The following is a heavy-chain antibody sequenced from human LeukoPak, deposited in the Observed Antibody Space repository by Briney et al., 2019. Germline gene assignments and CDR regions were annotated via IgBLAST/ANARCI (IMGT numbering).Heavy chain of an antibody. V-gene: IGHV3-7*04. Sequence: GGSLRLSCAASGFTFSSFWMTWVRQAPGKGLEWVANIKQDGSEKYYVESVKGRFTISRDNAKNSLYLQMNSLRAEDTAVYHCARGGGSLDYWGQGTLVTVSS. D-gene: IGHD3-16*01. CDR3: ARGGGSLDY. CDR2: IKQDGSEK. J-gene: IGHJ4*02. CDR1: GFTFSSFW.